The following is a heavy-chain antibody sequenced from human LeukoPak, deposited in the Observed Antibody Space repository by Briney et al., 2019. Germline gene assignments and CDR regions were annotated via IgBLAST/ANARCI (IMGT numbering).Heavy chain of an antibody. CDR2: ISASGGST. Sequence: GGSLRLSCAASGFTFSCYARTWVRQAPGKGLEWVSSISASGGSTYYADSVKGRFTMSNEKSKTTPYLQMNNLRAEDTAVYYYAKDLETTMYYFDYWGQGTLVTVSS. CDR3: AKDLETTMYYFDY. CDR1: GFTFSCYA. V-gene: IGHV3-23*01. D-gene: IGHD3-10*02. J-gene: IGHJ4*02.